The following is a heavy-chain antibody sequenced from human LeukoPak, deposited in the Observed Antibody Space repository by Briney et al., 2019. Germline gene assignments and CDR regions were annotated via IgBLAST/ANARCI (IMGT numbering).Heavy chain of an antibody. Sequence: PGGSLRLSCSVSGFTFSDYAMHWVRQAPGKGLEYVSAITNNGGSTYYADSAKGRFSVSRDNSKNTVYLQLSSLRPDDTAVYYRVKGRIYCCYPSLDYWGQGTLVTVSS. J-gene: IGHJ4*02. CDR2: ITNNGGST. D-gene: IGHD2-2*01. V-gene: IGHV3-64D*06. CDR3: VKGRIYCCYPSLDY. CDR1: GFTFSDYA.